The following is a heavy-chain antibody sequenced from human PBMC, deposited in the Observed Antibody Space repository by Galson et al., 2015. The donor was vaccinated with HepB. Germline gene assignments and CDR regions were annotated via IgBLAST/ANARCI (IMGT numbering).Heavy chain of an antibody. CDR1: GGTFSSYA. CDR2: IIPIFGTA. Sequence: SVKVSCKASGGTFSSYAISWVRQAPGQGLEWMGGIIPIFGTANYAQKFQGRVTITADESTSTAYMELSSLRSEDTAVYYCARLGVASAVAGLYYFDYWGQGTLVTVSS. V-gene: IGHV1-69*13. D-gene: IGHD6-19*01. J-gene: IGHJ4*02. CDR3: ARLGVASAVAGLYYFDY.